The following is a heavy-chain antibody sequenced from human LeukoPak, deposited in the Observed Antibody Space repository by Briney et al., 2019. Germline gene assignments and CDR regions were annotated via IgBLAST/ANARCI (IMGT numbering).Heavy chain of an antibody. CDR3: AKWAVLLWFGESSSGYYFDY. CDR2: IYAGGTT. J-gene: IGHJ4*02. Sequence: GGSLRLSCAGSGFTVGSNYMHWVRQAPGKGLEWVSVIYAGGTTYYADAMKGSFTISRDTSKNTVYLQMNSLRAEDTAVYYCAKWAVLLWFGESSSGYYFDYWGQGALVTVSS. V-gene: IGHV3-66*01. CDR1: GFTVGSNY. D-gene: IGHD3-10*01.